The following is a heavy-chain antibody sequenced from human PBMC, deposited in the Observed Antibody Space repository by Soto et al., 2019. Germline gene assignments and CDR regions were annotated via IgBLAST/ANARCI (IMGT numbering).Heavy chain of an antibody. Sequence: QVQLQESGPGLVKPSQTLSLTCTVSCGSISSGDYYWSWIRQPPGKGLEWIGYIYYSGSTYYNTSLKSLVTISVDTSKNQISLKLSSVTAADTAVYYCARARGARYFDYWGQGTLVTVSS. CDR2: IYYSGST. CDR3: ARARGARYFDY. V-gene: IGHV4-30-4*01. D-gene: IGHD2-15*01. CDR1: CGSISSGDYY. J-gene: IGHJ4*02.